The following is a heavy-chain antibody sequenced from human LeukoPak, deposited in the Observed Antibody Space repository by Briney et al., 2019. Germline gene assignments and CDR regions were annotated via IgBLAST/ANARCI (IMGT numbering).Heavy chain of an antibody. CDR3: ARVVEDFWSGYELFDY. Sequence: PSETLSPTCTVSGGSISSGDYYWSWIRQPPGKGLEWIGYIYYSGSTYYNPSLKSRVTISVDTSKNQFSLKLSSVTAADTAVYYCARVVEDFWSGYELFDYWGQGTLVTVSS. CDR1: GGSISSGDYY. CDR2: IYYSGST. V-gene: IGHV4-30-4*01. J-gene: IGHJ4*02. D-gene: IGHD3-3*01.